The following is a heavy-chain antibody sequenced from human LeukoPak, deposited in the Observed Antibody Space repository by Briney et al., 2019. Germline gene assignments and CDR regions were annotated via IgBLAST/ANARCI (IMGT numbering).Heavy chain of an antibody. V-gene: IGHV1-8*02. CDR1: GYTFTNFY. J-gene: IGHJ3*02. CDR2: MRTNSGNT. D-gene: IGHD5-12*01. Sequence: ASGKVSCKTSGYTFTNFYMHWMRQATGQGLGWRGWMRTNSGNTGYAQKFQGRVTMTRNTSISTAYMELSSLRSEDTAVYYCARPQSVYSGYDDAFDIWGQGTMVTVSS. CDR3: ARPQSVYSGYDDAFDI.